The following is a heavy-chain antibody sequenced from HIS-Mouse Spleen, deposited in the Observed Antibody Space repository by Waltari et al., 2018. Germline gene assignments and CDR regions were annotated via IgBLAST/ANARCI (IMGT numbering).Heavy chain of an antibody. J-gene: IGHJ2*01. D-gene: IGHD6-13*01. Sequence: QLQLQESGPGLVKPSETLSLTCTVSGGSISSSSYYWGWIRQPPGKGLEWIGSIYYRGSNYYNPSRKSRVTISVDTSKNQCSLKLSSVTAADTAVYYCAREIPYSSSWYDWYFDLWGRGTLVTVSS. V-gene: IGHV4-39*07. CDR1: GGSISSSSYY. CDR2: IYYRGSN. CDR3: AREIPYSSSWYDWYFDL.